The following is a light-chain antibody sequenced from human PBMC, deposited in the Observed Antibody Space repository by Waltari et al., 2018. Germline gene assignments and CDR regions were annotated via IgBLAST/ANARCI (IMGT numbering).Light chain of an antibody. CDR3: QSYDSSNLRV. CDR1: RGSIASNY. CDR2: EDK. J-gene: IGLJ2*01. V-gene: IGLV6-57*03. Sequence: NFMLTQPHSVSESPGKTVTISCTRSRGSIASNYVQWYQQRPGSAPTTVIYEDKERPSGGPDRFPGSIDSSSNSASLTISGLKTEDEADYYCQSYDSSNLRVFGGGTKLTVL.